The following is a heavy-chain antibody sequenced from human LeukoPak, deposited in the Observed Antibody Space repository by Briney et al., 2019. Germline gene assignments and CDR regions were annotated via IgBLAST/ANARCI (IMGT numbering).Heavy chain of an antibody. CDR1: GGSISSSNW. CDR2: IYHSGST. J-gene: IGHJ5*02. CDR3: ARGGVDTAMVINWFDP. Sequence: SETLSLTCAVSGGSISSSNWWSWVRQPPGKGLEWIGEIYHSGSTNYNPSLKSRVTISVDKSKNQFSLKLSSVTAADTAVYYCARGGVDTAMVINWFDPWGQGTLVTVSS. D-gene: IGHD5-18*01. V-gene: IGHV4-4*02.